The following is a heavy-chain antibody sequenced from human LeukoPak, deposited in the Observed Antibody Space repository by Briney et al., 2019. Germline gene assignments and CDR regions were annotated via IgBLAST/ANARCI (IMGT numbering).Heavy chain of an antibody. D-gene: IGHD5-24*01. Sequence: GGSLGLSCAASGFPFSSYAMNWVRQAPGKGLEWVSAISETGDRTHYADSVKGRFTVSRDNPKDTLYLQMDSLRAEDTAVYYCAKQFVDIWGQGTLVTVSS. V-gene: IGHV3-23*01. CDR1: GFPFSSYA. J-gene: IGHJ5*02. CDR2: ISETGDRT. CDR3: AKQFVDI.